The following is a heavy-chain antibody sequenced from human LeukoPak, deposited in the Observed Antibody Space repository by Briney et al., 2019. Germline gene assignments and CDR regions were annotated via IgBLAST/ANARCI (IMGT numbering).Heavy chain of an antibody. J-gene: IGHJ5*02. CDR1: GGSISSDNYY. Sequence: TPSETLSLTCTVSGGSISSDNYYWGWIRQPPGKGLELIGSINYSGSTYYHPSLRSRVTIFVDTSKIQFSLRLNSVTAADTAVYYCARRPFGVGWFDPWGQGTLVTVSS. V-gene: IGHV4-39*01. CDR2: INYSGST. CDR3: ARRPFGVGWFDP. D-gene: IGHD3-3*01.